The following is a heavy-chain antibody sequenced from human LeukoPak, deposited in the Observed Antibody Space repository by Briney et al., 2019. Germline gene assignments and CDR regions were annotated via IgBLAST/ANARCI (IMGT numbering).Heavy chain of an antibody. CDR3: ARGKSSSWYEYYYYMDV. CDR2: IIPIFGTA. V-gene: IGHV1-69*13. J-gene: IGHJ6*03. Sequence: ASVKVSCKASGGTFSSYAISWVRQAPGQGLEWMGGIIPIFGTANYAQKFQGRVTITADESTSTTYMELSSLRSEDTAVYYCARGKSSSWYEYYYYMDVWGKGTTVTVSS. D-gene: IGHD6-13*01. CDR1: GGTFSSYA.